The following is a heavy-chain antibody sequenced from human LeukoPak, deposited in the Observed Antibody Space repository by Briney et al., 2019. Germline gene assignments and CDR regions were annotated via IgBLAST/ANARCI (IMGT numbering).Heavy chain of an antibody. CDR1: GYPISSGYF. Sequence: SETLSLTCTVSGYPISSGYFWGWIRQPPGKGLECIGIIYHSGSTYYNPSLKSRVTISVDTSKNQFSLKLNSVTAADTAVYYCARIYSSSWFLNWFDPWGQGTLVTVSS. CDR3: ARIYSSSWFLNWFDP. V-gene: IGHV4-38-2*02. D-gene: IGHD6-13*01. CDR2: IYHSGST. J-gene: IGHJ5*02.